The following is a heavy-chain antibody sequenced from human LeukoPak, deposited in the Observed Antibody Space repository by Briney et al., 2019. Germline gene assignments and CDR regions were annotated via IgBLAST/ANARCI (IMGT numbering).Heavy chain of an antibody. V-gene: IGHV4-34*01. D-gene: IGHD3-9*01. CDR3: ATKLRYFDWSTPELNNWFDP. CDR2: INHSGST. Sequence: PSETLSLTCTVSGGSISSYYWSWIRQPPGKGLEWIGEINHSGSTNYNPSLKSRVTISVDTSKNQFSLKLSSVTAADTAVYYCATKLRYFDWSTPELNNWFDPWGQGTLVTVSS. J-gene: IGHJ5*02. CDR1: GGSISSYY.